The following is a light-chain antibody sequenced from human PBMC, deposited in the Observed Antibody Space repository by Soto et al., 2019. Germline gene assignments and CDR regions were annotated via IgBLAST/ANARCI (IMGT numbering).Light chain of an antibody. J-gene: IGLJ1*01. V-gene: IGLV2-14*01. CDR3: SSYTSRSIYA. CDR1: SRDVGGYNY. Sequence: QSALTQPASVSGSPGHSITISCTGTSRDVGGYNYVSWYQQHPGKAPKLMIYEVSNRPSGVSNRFSGSKSGNTASLTISGLQAEEEADYYCSSYTSRSIYAFGTGTKVTVL. CDR2: EVS.